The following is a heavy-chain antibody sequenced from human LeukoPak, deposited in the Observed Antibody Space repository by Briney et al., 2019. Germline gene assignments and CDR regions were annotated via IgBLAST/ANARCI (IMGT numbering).Heavy chain of an antibody. Sequence: WASVKVSCKASGYTFTSFDINWVRQATGQGPEWMGWMNPSSGDTGYALKFQGRVTFTRDTTTNTAYMELSSLTSEDTAVYYCATPTMRGPSYGYVRLLNWGQGSLVTVSS. D-gene: IGHD5-18*01. V-gene: IGHV1-8*03. CDR2: MNPSSGDT. CDR3: ATPTMRGPSYGYVRLLN. J-gene: IGHJ4*02. CDR1: GYTFTSFD.